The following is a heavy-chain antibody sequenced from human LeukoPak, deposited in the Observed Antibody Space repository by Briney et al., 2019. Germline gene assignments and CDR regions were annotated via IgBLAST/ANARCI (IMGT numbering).Heavy chain of an antibody. V-gene: IGHV4-39*07. D-gene: IGHD6-13*01. Sequence: PSETLFLTCTVSGGSISSSSYYWGWIRQPPGKGLEWIGSIYYSGSTYYNPSLKSRVTISVDTSKNQFSLKLSSVTAADTAVYYCATGYSKYWGQGTLVTVSS. J-gene: IGHJ4*02. CDR1: GGSISSSSYY. CDR2: IYYSGST. CDR3: ATGYSKY.